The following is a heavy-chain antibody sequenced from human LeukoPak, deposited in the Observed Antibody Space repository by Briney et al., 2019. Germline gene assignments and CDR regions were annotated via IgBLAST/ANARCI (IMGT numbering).Heavy chain of an antibody. D-gene: IGHD2-21*02. Sequence: GGSLRLSCAASGFTFSSYAMSWVRQAPGKGLEWVSAISGSGGSTYYADSVKGRFTISRDNSNNALYLQMNSLRAEDTAVYYCAKESVVTGAFDIWGQGTMVTVSS. CDR3: AKESVVTGAFDI. J-gene: IGHJ3*02. CDR2: ISGSGGST. CDR1: GFTFSSYA. V-gene: IGHV3-23*01.